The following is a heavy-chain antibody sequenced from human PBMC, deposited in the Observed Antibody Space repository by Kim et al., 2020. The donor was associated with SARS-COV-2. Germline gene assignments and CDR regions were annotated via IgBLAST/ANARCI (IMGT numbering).Heavy chain of an antibody. D-gene: IGHD4-17*01. V-gene: IGHV3-74*01. Sequence: TSYSDAGKGRFTISRDNGKNTLYLQMNSLRAEDTAVYYCVRGGDYGDPDYWGQGTLVTVSS. J-gene: IGHJ4*02. CDR3: VRGGDYGDPDY. CDR2: T.